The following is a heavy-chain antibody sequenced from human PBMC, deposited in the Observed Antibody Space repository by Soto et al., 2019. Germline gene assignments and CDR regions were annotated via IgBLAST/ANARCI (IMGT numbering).Heavy chain of an antibody. Sequence: VQLVESGGGLVKPGGSLRLSCAVSGFPFDSYSMSWVRQAPGQGLEWLASLSSGSFYIFHEDSIRGRFTISRDGAKNLLFLQMNSRTIEDTATYYCAREANTIYATHGLDVWGQGAAGTISS. CDR2: LSSGSFYI. J-gene: IGHJ6*02. V-gene: IGHV3-21*01. D-gene: IGHD3-3*01. CDR3: AREANTIYATHGLDV. CDR1: GFPFDSYS.